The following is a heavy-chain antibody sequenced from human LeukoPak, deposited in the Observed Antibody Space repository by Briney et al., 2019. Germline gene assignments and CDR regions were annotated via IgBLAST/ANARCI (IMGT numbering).Heavy chain of an antibody. CDR3: ARDPPMVRGVIITIYYGMDV. CDR2: ISSSGSTI. V-gene: IGHV3-48*03. Sequence: GGSLRLSCVVSGFNFGSHEMSWVRQAPGKGLEWVSYISSSGSTIYYADSVKGRFTISRDNAKNSLYLQMNSLRAEDTAVYYCARDPPMVRGVIITIYYGMDVWGQGTTVTVSS. D-gene: IGHD3-10*01. CDR1: GFNFGSHE. J-gene: IGHJ6*02.